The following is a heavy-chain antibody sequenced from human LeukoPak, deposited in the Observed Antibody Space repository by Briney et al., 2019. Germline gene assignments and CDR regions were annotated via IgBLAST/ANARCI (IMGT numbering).Heavy chain of an antibody. D-gene: IGHD1-1*01. J-gene: IGHJ3*02. CDR3: ARIAWNDAFDI. V-gene: IGHV4-34*01. Sequence: PSETLSLTCAVYGVSFSGYYWSWIRQPPGKGLEWIGEINHSGSTNYNPSLKSRVTISVDTSKNQFSLKLSSVTAADTAVYYCARIAWNDAFDIWGQGTMVTVSS. CDR1: GVSFSGYY. CDR2: INHSGST.